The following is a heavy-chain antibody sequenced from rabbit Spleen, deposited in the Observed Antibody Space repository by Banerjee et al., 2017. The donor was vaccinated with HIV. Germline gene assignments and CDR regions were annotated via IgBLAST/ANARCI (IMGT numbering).Heavy chain of an antibody. CDR2: IYPAKGST. V-gene: IGHV1S45*01. CDR3: ARDLAGVIGWNFSL. Sequence: QEQLTETGGGLVQPGGSLTLSCKASGIDFTNYYITWVRQAPGKGLEWIGIIYPAKGSTDYASWVNGRFTISRTSSTTVTLRMTSLTAADTATYFCARDLAGVIGWNFSLWGPGTLVTVS. CDR1: GIDFTNYY. D-gene: IGHD4-1*01. J-gene: IGHJ4*01.